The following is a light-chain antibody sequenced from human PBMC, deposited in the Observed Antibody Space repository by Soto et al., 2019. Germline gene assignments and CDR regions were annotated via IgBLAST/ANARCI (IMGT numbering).Light chain of an antibody. J-gene: IGKJ4*01. CDR2: DVS. CDR3: QHYKTWPLA. CDR1: QGISSA. Sequence: AIQLTQSPSSLSASVGDRVTITCRASQGISSALAWYQQRPGKAPKLLIYDVSSLQSGVPSRFSGSGSGTEFTLTISSLQSEDFAVYYCQHYKTWPLAFGGGTKVDIK. V-gene: IGKV1-13*02.